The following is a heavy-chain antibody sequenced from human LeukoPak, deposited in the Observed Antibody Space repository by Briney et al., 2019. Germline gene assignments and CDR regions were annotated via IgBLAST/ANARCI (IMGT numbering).Heavy chain of an antibody. CDR1: GINFITYA. V-gene: IGHV3-30-3*01. D-gene: IGHD3-16*01. Sequence: GGSLRLSCAASGINFITYALHWVRQAPGKGLEWVAVISDDGVNKYFAESVKGRFTISRDNSKKTLYLQMNSLRVEDTAIYYCAKGDSPRGGYFDYWGQGTLVTVSS. CDR3: AKGDSPRGGYFDY. J-gene: IGHJ4*02. CDR2: ISDDGVNK.